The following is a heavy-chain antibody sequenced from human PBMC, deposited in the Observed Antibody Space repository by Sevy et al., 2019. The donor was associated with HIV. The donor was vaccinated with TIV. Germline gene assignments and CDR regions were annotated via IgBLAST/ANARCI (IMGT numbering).Heavy chain of an antibody. V-gene: IGHV3-48*03. CDR2: ISSSGTTI. CDR3: ARGITVLLYNEFDY. Sequence: GGSLRLSCEASGFTFSSYEMNWVRQAPGKGLEWVSYISSSGTTIKYADSVKGRFTISRDNAKNSLYMQMNSLRAADTAVYYCARGITVLLYNEFDYWGQGTLVTVSS. J-gene: IGHJ4*02. CDR1: GFTFSSYE. D-gene: IGHD3-10*01.